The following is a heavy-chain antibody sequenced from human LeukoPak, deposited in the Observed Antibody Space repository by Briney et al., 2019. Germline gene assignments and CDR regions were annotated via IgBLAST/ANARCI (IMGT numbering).Heavy chain of an antibody. D-gene: IGHD3-3*01. CDR1: GFTVSGNY. Sequence: GGSLRLSCAVSGFTVSGNYMSWVRQAPGKGLEWVSLIYSGGTTYYADSVKGRFTISRDNSKNTLYLQMNSLRAEDTAVYYCAKIPQVAIFSVPNFDYWGQGTLVTVSS. J-gene: IGHJ4*02. CDR2: IYSGGTT. CDR3: AKIPQVAIFSVPNFDY. V-gene: IGHV3-53*01.